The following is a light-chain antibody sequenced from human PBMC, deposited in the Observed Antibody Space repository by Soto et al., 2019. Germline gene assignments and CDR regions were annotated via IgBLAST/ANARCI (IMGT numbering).Light chain of an antibody. Sequence: QAVVTQEPSLTVSPGGTVTLTCGSSTGAVTSGHYPYWFQVKPGQVPRTLIYDTSNKHSWTPARFSGSLLGGKAALTLSGAQPEDEAEYYCLLSYSGAGVVFGGGTKLTV. CDR1: TGAVTSGHY. V-gene: IGLV7-46*01. CDR2: DTS. CDR3: LLSYSGAGVV. J-gene: IGLJ2*01.